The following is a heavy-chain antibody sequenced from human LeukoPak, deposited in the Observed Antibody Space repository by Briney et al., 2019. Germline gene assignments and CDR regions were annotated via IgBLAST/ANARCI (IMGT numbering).Heavy chain of an antibody. V-gene: IGHV4-34*01. D-gene: IGHD3-3*01. CDR3: ARNYDL. Sequence: SETLSLTCAVYGGSFRGYYWSWISQPPGKALEWIGDISHSGTTNYNPSLKSRVTISVDKSMNQFSLKLTSVTAADTAVYYCARNYDLWGQGTPVTVSS. J-gene: IGHJ4*02. CDR1: GGSFRGYY. CDR2: ISHSGTT.